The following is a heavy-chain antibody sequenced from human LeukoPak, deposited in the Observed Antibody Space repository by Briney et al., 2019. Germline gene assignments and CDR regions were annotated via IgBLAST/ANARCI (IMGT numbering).Heavy chain of an antibody. Sequence: SETLSLTCTVSGGSISSSSYYWGWIRQPPGKGLEWIGEINHSGSTNYNPSLKSRVTISVDTSKNQFSLKLSSVTAADTAVYYCARGRGYSYGYYLHYWGQGTLVTVSS. CDR3: ARGRGYSYGYYLHY. V-gene: IGHV4-39*07. D-gene: IGHD5-18*01. CDR2: INHSGST. J-gene: IGHJ4*02. CDR1: GGSISSSSYY.